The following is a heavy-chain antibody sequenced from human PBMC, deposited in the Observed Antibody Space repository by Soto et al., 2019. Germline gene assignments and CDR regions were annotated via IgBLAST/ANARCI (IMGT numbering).Heavy chain of an antibody. J-gene: IGHJ3*02. Sequence: QVQLQQSGPGLVKPSQTLSLTCTVFGGSISSGDHYWSWIRQHPEKGREWIGYIYYSGSTYYTPSLKSRVTISVDTSKNQFSLKLSSVTAAVTAVYYCARDWRGYSYGYAFDIWGQGTMGTVSS. CDR1: GGSISSGDHY. CDR3: ARDWRGYSYGYAFDI. V-gene: IGHV4-31*03. D-gene: IGHD5-18*01. CDR2: IYYSGST.